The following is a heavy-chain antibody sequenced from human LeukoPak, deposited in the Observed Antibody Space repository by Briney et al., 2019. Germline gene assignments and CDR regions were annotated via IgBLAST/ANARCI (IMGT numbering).Heavy chain of an antibody. Sequence: ASVKVSCKASGGTFSSYAISWVRQAPGQGLEWMGGIIPIFGTANYAQKFQGRVTITADESTSTAYMELSSLRSEDTAVYYCARGPTYCSGGSCYSNTPNWFDPWGQGTLVTVSS. J-gene: IGHJ5*02. CDR1: GGTFSSYA. CDR3: ARGPTYCSGGSCYSNTPNWFDP. D-gene: IGHD2-15*01. V-gene: IGHV1-69*13. CDR2: IIPIFGTA.